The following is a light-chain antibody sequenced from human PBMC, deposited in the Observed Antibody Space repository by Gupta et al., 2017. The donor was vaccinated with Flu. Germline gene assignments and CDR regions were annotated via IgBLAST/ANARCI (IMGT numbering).Light chain of an antibody. Sequence: TVPLTFALSSGSVSTSYSPSWYQQTPGQAPRTLIYSTNTRSSGVPDRFSGSILENKAALTITGAQADDESDYYCVLYMGSGISVFGGGTKLTVL. CDR1: SGSVSTSYS. CDR2: STN. CDR3: VLYMGSGISV. V-gene: IGLV8-61*01. J-gene: IGLJ3*02.